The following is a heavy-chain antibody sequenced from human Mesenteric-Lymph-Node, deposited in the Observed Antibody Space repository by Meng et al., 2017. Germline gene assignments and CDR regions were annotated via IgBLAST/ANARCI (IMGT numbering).Heavy chain of an antibody. D-gene: IGHD3-10*01. V-gene: IGHV3-23*01. Sequence: GESLKISCAASGFTFSSYAMSWVRQAPGKGLEWVSAISGSGGSTYYADSVKGRFTISRDNSKNTLYLQMNSLRAEDTAVYYCARDLSSYGSGEFYFDLWGQGTRVTVSS. CDR2: ISGSGGST. CDR1: GFTFSSYA. CDR3: ARDLSSYGSGEFYFDL. J-gene: IGHJ4*01.